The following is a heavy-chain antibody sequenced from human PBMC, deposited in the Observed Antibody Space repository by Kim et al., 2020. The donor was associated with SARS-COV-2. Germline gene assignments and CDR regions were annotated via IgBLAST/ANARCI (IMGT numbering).Heavy chain of an antibody. D-gene: IGHD2-21*02. J-gene: IGHJ4*02. V-gene: IGHV4-59*01. Sequence: LKSRVTISEDTSKNTFSLKLSSVTAADTAVYYCARDRSSTGWGDSGFDYWGQGTLVTVSS. CDR3: ARDRSSTGWGDSGFDY.